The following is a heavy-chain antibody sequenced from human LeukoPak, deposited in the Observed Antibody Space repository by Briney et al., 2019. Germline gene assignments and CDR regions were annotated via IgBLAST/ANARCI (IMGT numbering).Heavy chain of an antibody. D-gene: IGHD4-17*01. J-gene: IGHJ3*02. CDR3: ARVLHGDYVGSAFDI. CDR2: ISAYNGNT. Sequence: GASVKVSCKASGYTFTSNGISWVRQAPGQGLEWMGWISAYNGNTNYAQKFQGRVTMTTDTSTSTAYMEVRSLTSEDTAVYYCARVLHGDYVGSAFDIWGQGTMVTVSS. CDR1: GYTFTSNG. V-gene: IGHV1-18*01.